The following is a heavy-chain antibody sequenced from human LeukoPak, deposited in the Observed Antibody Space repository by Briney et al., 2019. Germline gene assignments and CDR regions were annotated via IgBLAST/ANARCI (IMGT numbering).Heavy chain of an antibody. V-gene: IGHV3-66*01. J-gene: IGHJ3*02. Sequence: SGGSLRLSCAASGFTVSSNYMSWVRQAPGKGLEWVSVIYSGGSTYYADSVKGRFTISRDNSKNTLYLQMNGLRAEDTAVYYCARDSDGYDAFDIWGRGTMVTVSS. CDR2: IYSGGST. CDR3: ARDSDGYDAFDI. CDR1: GFTVSSNY. D-gene: IGHD3-10*01.